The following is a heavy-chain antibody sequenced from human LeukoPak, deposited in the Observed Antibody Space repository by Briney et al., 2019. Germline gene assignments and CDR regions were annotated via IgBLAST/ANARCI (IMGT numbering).Heavy chain of an antibody. CDR2: IYYSGST. D-gene: IGHD6-13*01. CDR3: ARATSGIAAAGQLYFYY. Sequence: NPSETLFLTCTVSGGSISSYYWSRIRQPPGKGLEWIEYIYYSGSTNYNPSLKSRVTISVDTSKNQFSLKLSSVTAADTAVYYCARATSGIAAAGQLYFYYWGQGTLVTVSS. CDR1: GGSISSYY. J-gene: IGHJ4*02. V-gene: IGHV4-59*01.